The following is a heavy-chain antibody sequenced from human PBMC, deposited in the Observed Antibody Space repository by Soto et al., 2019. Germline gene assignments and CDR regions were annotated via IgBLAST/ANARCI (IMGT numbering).Heavy chain of an antibody. D-gene: IGHD5-12*01. CDR1: GFSFSGHY. V-gene: IGHV3-72*01. Sequence: EAQLVESGGGLVQPGGSLRLSCAASGFSFSGHYMDWVRQAPGKGLEWVGRIRTKGARYTTEYAASVKGRFTISRDDSKNSLYLQMNSLKSEDTALYYCARSKDGSDDYWGQGTLVTVSS. CDR2: IRTKGARYTT. CDR3: ARSKDGSDDY. J-gene: IGHJ4*02.